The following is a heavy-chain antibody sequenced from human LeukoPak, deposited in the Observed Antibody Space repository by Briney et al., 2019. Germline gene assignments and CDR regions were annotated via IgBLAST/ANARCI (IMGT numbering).Heavy chain of an antibody. J-gene: IGHJ4*02. D-gene: IGHD5-24*01. CDR1: GFIFEDYA. V-gene: IGHV3-9*01. Sequence: GGSLRLSCAASGFIFEDYAMHWVRRAPGKGLEWVSGISWNSGSIGYADSVKGRFTISRDNAKNSLYLQMNSLRAEDTALYYCAKDISRDGYNSYFDYWGQGTLVTVSS. CDR2: ISWNSGSI. CDR3: AKDISRDGYNSYFDY.